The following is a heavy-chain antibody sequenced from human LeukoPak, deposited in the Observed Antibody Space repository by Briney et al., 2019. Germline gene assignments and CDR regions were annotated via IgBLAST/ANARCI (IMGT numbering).Heavy chain of an antibody. CDR1: GFTFSSYA. CDR2: ISGSSGTI. J-gene: IGHJ5*02. V-gene: IGHV3-23*01. Sequence: GGSLRLSCAASGFTFSSYAMSWVRRAPGKGLEWVSSISGSSGTIDYADSVKGRFIISRDNSKNAQYLQMNSLRPEDTAVYYCAKGRQLLDPWGQGTLVTVSS. D-gene: IGHD1-7*01. CDR3: AKGRQLLDP.